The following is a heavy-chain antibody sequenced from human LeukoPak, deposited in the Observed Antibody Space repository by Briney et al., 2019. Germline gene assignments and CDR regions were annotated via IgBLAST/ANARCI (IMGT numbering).Heavy chain of an antibody. J-gene: IGHJ3*02. Sequence: ASVKVSCKASGYTFTSYSMNWVRQAPGQGLEWLGWINTNTGNPTYSHGFTGRFVFSLDTYVNTAYLQISSLKAEDTAVYYCARVVHPYDYESSGLTYDAFDIWGQGTMVTVSS. CDR3: ARVVHPYDYESSGLTYDAFDI. D-gene: IGHD3-22*01. V-gene: IGHV7-4-1*02. CDR2: INTNTGNP. CDR1: GYTFTSYS.